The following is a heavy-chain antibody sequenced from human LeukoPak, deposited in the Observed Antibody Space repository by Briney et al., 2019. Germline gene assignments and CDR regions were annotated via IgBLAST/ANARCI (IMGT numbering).Heavy chain of an antibody. J-gene: IGHJ4*02. D-gene: IGHD2-2*02. CDR2: INHSGST. V-gene: IGHV4-34*01. Sequence: KSSETLSLTCAVYGGSFSGYYWSWIRQPPGKGLEWIGEINHSGSTNYNPSLKSRVTLSADTSKNQFSLKLSSVTAADSAVYCCARGVNSSVVPAAIDFLDYWGQGTLVTVSS. CDR1: GGSFSGYY. CDR3: ARGVNSSVVPAAIDFLDY.